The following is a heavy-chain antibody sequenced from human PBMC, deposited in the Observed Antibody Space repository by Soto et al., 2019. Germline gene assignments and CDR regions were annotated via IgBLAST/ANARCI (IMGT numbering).Heavy chain of an antibody. CDR3: ARHGPVAGGRMDV. D-gene: IGHD2-15*01. Sequence: SETLSLTCTVSGGSISSYYWSWIRQPPGKGLEWIGYIYYSGSTNYNPSRKSRVTISVDTSKNQCSLKLSSVTAADTAVYYCARHGPVAGGRMDVWGEGIPVTVSS. CDR1: GGSISSYY. J-gene: IGHJ6*02. CDR2: IYYSGST. V-gene: IGHV4-59*01.